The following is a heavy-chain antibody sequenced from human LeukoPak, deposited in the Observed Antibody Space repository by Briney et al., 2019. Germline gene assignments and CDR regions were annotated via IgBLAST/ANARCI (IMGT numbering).Heavy chain of an antibody. J-gene: IGHJ1*01. CDR3: ARGLPDYDSSGYYYAFQH. V-gene: IGHV1-8*01. Sequence: GASVKVSCKASGYTFTSYDINWVRQATGQGLEWMGWMNPNSGNTGYAQKFQGRVTMTRNTSISTAYMERSSLRSEDTAVYYCARGLPDYDSSGYYYAFQHWGQGTLVTVSS. CDR2: MNPNSGNT. D-gene: IGHD3-22*01. CDR1: GYTFTSYD.